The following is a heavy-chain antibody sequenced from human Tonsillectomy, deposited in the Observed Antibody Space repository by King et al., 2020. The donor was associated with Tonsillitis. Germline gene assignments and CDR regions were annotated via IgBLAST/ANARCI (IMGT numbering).Heavy chain of an antibody. Sequence: VQLVESGGGLVKPGGSLRLSCAASGFTFSSYSMNWVRQAPGKGLEWGSSISSSSSYIFYADSVKGRFTISRDNAKNSLYLQMNSLRAEDTAVYYGARGGSPGGWYLDYWGQGTLVTVSS. V-gene: IGHV3-21*01. D-gene: IGHD6-19*01. CDR2: ISSSSSYI. CDR1: GFTFSSYS. CDR3: ARGGSPGGWYLDY. J-gene: IGHJ4*02.